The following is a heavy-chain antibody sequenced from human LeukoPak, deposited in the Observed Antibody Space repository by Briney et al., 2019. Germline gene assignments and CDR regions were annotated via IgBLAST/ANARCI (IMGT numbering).Heavy chain of an antibody. D-gene: IGHD3-22*01. V-gene: IGHV4-61*02. CDR3: ARDRDSSGYYYSSAFDI. CDR1: GGSISSGSYY. Sequence: PSQTLSLTCTVSGGSISSGSYYWSWIRQPAGKGLEWIGRIYTSGSTNYNPSLKSRVTISVDTSKNQFSLKLSSVTAADTAVYYCARDRDSSGYYYSSAFDIWGQGTMVTVSS. J-gene: IGHJ3*02. CDR2: IYTSGST.